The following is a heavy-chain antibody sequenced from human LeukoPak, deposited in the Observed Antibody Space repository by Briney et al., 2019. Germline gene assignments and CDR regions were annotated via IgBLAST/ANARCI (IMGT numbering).Heavy chain of an antibody. V-gene: IGHV1-46*01. J-gene: IGHJ4*02. CDR2: INPSGGST. CDR3: ARRELAGSTAYFDY. CDR1: GYTFTSYY. Sequence: ASVKVSCKASGYTFTSYYIHWARQAPGQGLEWMGIINPSGGSTNYAQDFQGRVTMTRDTSTSTVYMELSGLRSEDTAVYYCARRELAGSTAYFDYWGQGTLVTVSS. D-gene: IGHD1-26*01.